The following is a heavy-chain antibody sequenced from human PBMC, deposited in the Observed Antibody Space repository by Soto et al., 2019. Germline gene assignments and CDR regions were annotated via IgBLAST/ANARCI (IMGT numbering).Heavy chain of an antibody. CDR1: GGSISGSSYY. D-gene: IGHD5-18*01. CDR2: IYYSGST. J-gene: IGHJ6*02. Sequence: SETLSLTCTVSGGSISGSSYYWGWIRQPPGKGLEWIGSIYYSGSTYYNPSLKSRVTISVDTSKNQFSLKLSSVTAADTAVYYCASFRGYRPLWVTGQNDGMDVWGQGTTVTV. CDR3: ASFRGYRPLWVTGQNDGMDV. V-gene: IGHV4-39*01.